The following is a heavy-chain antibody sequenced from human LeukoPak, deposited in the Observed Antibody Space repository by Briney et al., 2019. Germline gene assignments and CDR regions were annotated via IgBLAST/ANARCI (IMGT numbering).Heavy chain of an antibody. D-gene: IGHD3-10*01. J-gene: IGHJ6*03. CDR1: GFTFNNYW. CDR3: ARLSAYYYGSYFYYYMDV. CDR2: IKQDESEK. V-gene: IGHV3-7*01. Sequence: GGSLRLSCEASGFTFNNYWMSWFRQAPGKGLEWVANIKQDESEKNYVDSVKGRFTISRDNAKKSVYLHMSSLRAEDTALYYCARLSAYYYGSYFYYYMDVWGKGTTVTVSS.